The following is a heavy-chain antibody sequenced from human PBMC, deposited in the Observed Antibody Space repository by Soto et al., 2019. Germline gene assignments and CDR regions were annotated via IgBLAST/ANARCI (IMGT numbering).Heavy chain of an antibody. D-gene: IGHD5-12*01. CDR3: AKDRRLGMVATRIDYFDY. V-gene: IGHV3-9*01. CDR2: ISWNSGSI. CDR1: GFTFDDYA. Sequence: PGGSLRLSCAASGFTFDDYAMHWVRQAPGKGLEWVSGISWNSGSIGYADSVKGRFTISRDNAKNSLYLQMNSLRAEDTALYYCAKDRRLGMVATRIDYFDYWGQGTLVTVSS. J-gene: IGHJ4*02.